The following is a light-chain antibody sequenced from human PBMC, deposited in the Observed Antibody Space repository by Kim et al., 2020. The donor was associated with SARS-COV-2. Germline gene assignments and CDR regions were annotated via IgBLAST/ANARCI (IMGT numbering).Light chain of an antibody. V-gene: IGKV3-11*01. CDR2: DAS. CDR1: QSISTY. Sequence: SPGERATRSCRASQSISTYLAWYQQKPGQAPRFLIYDASTRATGIPARFSGSGSGTDFTLTISTLEPEDFAVYYCQQRSNWPPLTFGGGTKVDIK. J-gene: IGKJ4*01. CDR3: QQRSNWPPLT.